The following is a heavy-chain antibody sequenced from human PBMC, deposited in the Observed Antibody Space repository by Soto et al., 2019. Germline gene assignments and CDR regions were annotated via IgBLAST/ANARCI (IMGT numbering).Heavy chain of an antibody. J-gene: IGHJ4*02. Sequence: QPGGSLRLSCAASGFTFSSYAMSWVRQAPGKGLEWVSAISGSGGSTYYADSVKGRFTISRDNSKNTLYLQMNSLRAEDTAVYYCAKTTHYYDSSGLLLRVYYFDYWGQGTLVTVSS. CDR3: AKTTHYYDSSGLLLRVYYFDY. CDR2: ISGSGGST. D-gene: IGHD3-22*01. V-gene: IGHV3-23*01. CDR1: GFTFSSYA.